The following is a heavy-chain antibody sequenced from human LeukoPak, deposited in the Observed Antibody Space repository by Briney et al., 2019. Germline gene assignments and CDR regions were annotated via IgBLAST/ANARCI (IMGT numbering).Heavy chain of an antibody. Sequence: HRASVKVSCTPSGGTFSSYAISWVRQAPGQGLEWMGRIIPIFGTANYAQKFQGRVTITTDESTSTAYMELSSRRSEDTAVYYCARDSDYDFWSGTFDYWGQGTLVTVS. CDR3: ARDSDYDFWSGTFDY. D-gene: IGHD3-3*01. V-gene: IGHV1-69*05. J-gene: IGHJ4*02. CDR1: GGTFSSYA. CDR2: IIPIFGTA.